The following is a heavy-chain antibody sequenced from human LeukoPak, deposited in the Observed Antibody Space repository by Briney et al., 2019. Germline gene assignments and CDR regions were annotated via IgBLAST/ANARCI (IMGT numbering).Heavy chain of an antibody. V-gene: IGHV3-48*01. CDR3: ARNFHRRLYDSSGYYPY. CDR2: ISSSSTTI. Sequence: GGSLRLSCAASGFTFSSYSMNWVRQAPGKGLECVSYISSSSTTIYYADSVKGRFTISRDNAKSSLYLQMNSLRAEDTAVYYCARNFHRRLYDSSGYYPYWGQGTLVTVSS. CDR1: GFTFSSYS. J-gene: IGHJ4*02. D-gene: IGHD3-22*01.